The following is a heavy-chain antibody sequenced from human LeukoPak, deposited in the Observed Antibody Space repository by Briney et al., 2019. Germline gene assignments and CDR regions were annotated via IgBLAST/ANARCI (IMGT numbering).Heavy chain of an antibody. J-gene: IGHJ5*02. CDR2: ISSSGSTI. CDR3: ARERNYDFWSGYYSNWFDP. D-gene: IGHD3-3*01. CDR1: GFTFSDYY. Sequence: GGSLRLSCSASGFTFSDYYMSWIRQAPGKGLEWVSYISSSGSTIYYADSVKGRFTISRDNAKNSLYLQMNSLRAEDTAVYYCARERNYDFWSGYYSNWFDPWGQGTLVTVSS. V-gene: IGHV3-11*04.